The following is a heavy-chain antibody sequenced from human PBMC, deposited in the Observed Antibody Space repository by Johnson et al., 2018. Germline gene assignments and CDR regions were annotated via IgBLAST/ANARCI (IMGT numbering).Heavy chain of an antibody. D-gene: IGHD3-10*01. J-gene: IGHJ3*01. V-gene: IGHV3-49*03. CDR1: GFTFGDYA. Sequence: EVQLVETGGGLVQPGRSLRLSCTASGFTFGDYAMSWFRQAPGKGLEWVGFIRSKAYGGTTEYAASVKGRFTISRDDSKSIAYLQMNSLKTEDTAGYYCARGGAYYYGSGFDAFDVWGQGHPGHRLL. CDR2: IRSKAYGGTT. CDR3: ARGGAYYYGSGFDAFDV.